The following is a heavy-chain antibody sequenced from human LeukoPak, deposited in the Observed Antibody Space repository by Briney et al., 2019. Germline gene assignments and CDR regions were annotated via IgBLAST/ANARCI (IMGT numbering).Heavy chain of an antibody. CDR1: GYTFTSYG. Sequence: ASVKVSCKASGYTFTSYGISWVRQAPGQGLEWMGWISAYNGNTNYAQKLQGRVTMTTDTSTSTAYMELRSLRSDDTAVYYCAGHVEYNSSSGRFDWFDPWGQGTLVTVSS. CDR3: AGHVEYNSSSGRFDWFDP. J-gene: IGHJ5*02. CDR2: ISAYNGNT. V-gene: IGHV1-18*01. D-gene: IGHD6-6*01.